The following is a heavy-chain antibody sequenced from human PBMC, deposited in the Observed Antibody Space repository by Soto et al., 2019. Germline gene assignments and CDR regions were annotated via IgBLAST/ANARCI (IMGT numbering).Heavy chain of an antibody. Sequence: GGSLRLSCAACGFSFSRYGMHWVRQSPGKGLEWVAFVSSDGNNKYYADSVKGRFTVSRDNSKNMLYLQVDSLRVDDTAIYYCAKDRVIQLLPIWPDPWGQGTLVTVSS. CDR2: VSSDGNNK. J-gene: IGHJ5*02. CDR1: GFSFSRYG. D-gene: IGHD1-1*01. CDR3: AKDRVIQLLPIWPDP. V-gene: IGHV3-30*18.